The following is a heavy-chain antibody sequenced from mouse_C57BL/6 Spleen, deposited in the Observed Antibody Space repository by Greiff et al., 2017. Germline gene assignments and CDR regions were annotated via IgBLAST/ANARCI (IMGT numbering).Heavy chain of an antibody. CDR1: SYA. CDR2: ISDGGSYT. Sequence: EVKLVESGGGLVKPGGSLKLSCSYAMSWVRQTPEKRLEWVATISDGGSYTYYPDNVKGRFTISRDNAKNNLYLQMSHLKSEDTAMYYCARDSGNWFAYWGQGTLVTVSA. J-gene: IGHJ3*01. V-gene: IGHV5-4*01. D-gene: IGHD1-3*01. CDR3: ARDSGNWFAY.